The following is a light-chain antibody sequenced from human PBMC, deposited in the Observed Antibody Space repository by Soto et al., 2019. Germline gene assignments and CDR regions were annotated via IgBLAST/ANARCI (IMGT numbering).Light chain of an antibody. J-gene: IGKJ4*01. CDR2: GAS. CDR1: QSVSSSF. CDR3: QQYDNSPLT. V-gene: IGKV3-20*01. Sequence: EIVLTQSPGTLSLSTRERATLSCRASQSVSSSFLAWYQQKPGQAPRLLIYGASSRATGIPDRFSGSGSGTDFTLTISRLEPEDCAVYYCQQYDNSPLTFGGGTKVEIK.